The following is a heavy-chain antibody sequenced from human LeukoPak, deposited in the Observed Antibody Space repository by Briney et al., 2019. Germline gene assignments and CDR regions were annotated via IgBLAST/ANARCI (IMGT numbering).Heavy chain of an antibody. J-gene: IGHJ4*02. CDR3: AKDSYGDYEGYYFDY. D-gene: IGHD4-17*01. CDR2: IRYDGSNK. CDR1: GFTFSSYG. V-gene: IGHV3-30*02. Sequence: GGSLRLSCAASGFTFSSYGMHWVRQAPGKGLEWVSFIRYDGSNKYYADSVKGRFTISRDNSKNTLYLQMNSLRAEDTAVYYCAKDSYGDYEGYYFDYWGQGTLVTVSS.